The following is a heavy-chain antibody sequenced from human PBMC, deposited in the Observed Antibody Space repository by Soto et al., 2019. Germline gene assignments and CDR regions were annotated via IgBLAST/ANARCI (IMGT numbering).Heavy chain of an antibody. CDR3: ARVQGSDTAMVTNGPFDY. CDR2: ISSSGSTI. J-gene: IGHJ4*02. D-gene: IGHD5-18*01. CDR1: VFTFSDYY. Sequence: GSLRLSCAASVFTFSDYYMSWMRQAPGKGLEWVSYISSSGSTIYYADSVKGRFTISRDNAKNSLYLQMNSLRAEDTAVYYCARVQGSDTAMVTNGPFDYWGQGTLVTVSS. V-gene: IGHV3-11*01.